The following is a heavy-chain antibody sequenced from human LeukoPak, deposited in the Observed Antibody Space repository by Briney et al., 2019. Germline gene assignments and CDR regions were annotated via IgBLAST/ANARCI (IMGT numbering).Heavy chain of an antibody. J-gene: IGHJ6*04. Sequence: PGGSLRLSCAASGFTVSSNYMSWVRQAPGKGLEWVSTITGSGTTTYYADSVQGRFTISRDNSNNTLYLQTNSLRAEDTALYYCAKPIWGAFPREMDVWGKGTTVTISS. V-gene: IGHV3-23*01. CDR3: AKPIWGAFPREMDV. CDR2: ITGSGTTT. CDR1: GFTVSSNY. D-gene: IGHD3-16*01.